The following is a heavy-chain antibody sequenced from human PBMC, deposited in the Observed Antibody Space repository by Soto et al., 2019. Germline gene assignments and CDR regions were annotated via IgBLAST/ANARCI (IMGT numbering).Heavy chain of an antibody. CDR1: GFTVTSYW. J-gene: IGHJ6*02. Sequence: DVQLVESGGGIVQPGGSLRLSCAASGFTVTSYWMHWVRQAPGKGLVWVSRTSPAGSSTYYADFVRGRFTISKDTAKNTLYLQINSLRAEDTAVYYCAKDGGYSSGWYYYYGMDVWGQGTTVTVSS. CDR2: TSPAGSST. CDR3: AKDGGYSSGWYYYYGMDV. V-gene: IGHV3-74*01. D-gene: IGHD6-19*01.